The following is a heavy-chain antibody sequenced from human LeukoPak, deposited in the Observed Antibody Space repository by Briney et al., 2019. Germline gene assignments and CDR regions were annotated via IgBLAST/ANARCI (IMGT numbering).Heavy chain of an antibody. CDR1: GFTFSSYA. CDR3: ASSDYPGIAAAGTVLYYYGMDV. D-gene: IGHD6-13*01. Sequence: GGSLRLSCAASGFTFSSYAMSWVRQAPGKGLEWVSAISGSGGSTYYADSVKGRFTISRDNSKNTLYLQMNSLRAEDTAVYYCASSDYPGIAAAGTVLYYYGMDVWGQGTTVTVSS. CDR2: ISGSGGST. V-gene: IGHV3-23*01. J-gene: IGHJ6*02.